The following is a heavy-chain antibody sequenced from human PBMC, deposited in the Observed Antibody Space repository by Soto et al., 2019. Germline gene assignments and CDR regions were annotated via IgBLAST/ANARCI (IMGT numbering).Heavy chain of an antibody. J-gene: IGHJ4*02. CDR3: TKERNSHQSKSKGAFAD. Sequence: QVQLVESGGGVVQPGRSLTLSCAASGFTFSSYGIHWVRQAPGKGLGWVAVISYDGRTTYFADSVEGRFSLSRDNSRNTLYLQMNNLRPDAAAFYSWTKERNSHQSKSKGAFADWGQGTLVTVSS. CDR2: ISYDGRTT. V-gene: IGHV3-30*18. CDR1: GFTFSSYG. D-gene: IGHD3-16*01.